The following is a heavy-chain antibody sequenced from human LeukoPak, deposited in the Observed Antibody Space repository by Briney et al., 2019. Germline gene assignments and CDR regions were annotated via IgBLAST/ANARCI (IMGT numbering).Heavy chain of an antibody. CDR3: ARHRIVGATGLFDP. J-gene: IGHJ5*02. D-gene: IGHD1-26*01. Sequence: SETLSLTCTVSGGSISSYYWSWIRQPPGKGLEWNGYIYTSGSTNYNPSLKSRVTISVDTSKNQFSLKLSSVTAADTAVYYCARHRIVGATGLFDPWGQGTLVTVSS. V-gene: IGHV4-4*09. CDR1: GGSISSYY. CDR2: IYTSGST.